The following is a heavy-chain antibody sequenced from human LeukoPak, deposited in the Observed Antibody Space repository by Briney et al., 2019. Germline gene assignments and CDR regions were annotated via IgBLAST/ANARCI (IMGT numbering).Heavy chain of an antibody. CDR2: IYSSGST. J-gene: IGHJ6*02. CDR3: ARNYASGNYFDFYYYNMDV. CDR1: GGSISSYY. V-gene: IGHV4-4*07. Sequence: PSETLSLTCTVSGGSISSYYWSWIRQPAGKGLEWIGRIYSSGSTNYNPSLKSRLTISIDTSKNQFSLKLSSVTAADTAVYYCARNYASGNYFDFYYYNMDVWGQGTTVTVSS. D-gene: IGHD3-10*01.